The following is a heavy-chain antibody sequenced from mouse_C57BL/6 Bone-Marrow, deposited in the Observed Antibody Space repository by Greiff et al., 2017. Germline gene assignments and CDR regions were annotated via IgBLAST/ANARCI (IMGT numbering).Heavy chain of an antibody. CDR3: ARPMDD. Sequence: EVMLVESGGDLVKPGGSLKLSCAASGFTFSSYGMSWVRQTPDKRLEWVATISSGGSYTYYPDSVKGRFTISRDNAKNTLYLQMSSLKSEDTAMYYCARPMDDWGQGTSVTVSS. CDR1: GFTFSSYG. CDR2: ISSGGSYT. J-gene: IGHJ4*01. V-gene: IGHV5-6*01.